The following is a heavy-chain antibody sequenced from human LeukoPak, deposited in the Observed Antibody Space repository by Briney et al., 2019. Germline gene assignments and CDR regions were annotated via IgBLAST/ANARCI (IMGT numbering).Heavy chain of an antibody. CDR2: FNPNSGGT. V-gene: IGHV1-2*02. CDR3: ARDSGSGWYGVFDY. J-gene: IGHJ4*02. D-gene: IGHD6-19*01. CDR1: GYTFTGYY. Sequence: ASVKVSCKASGYTFTGYYMHWVRQAPGQGLEWMGWFNPNSGGTNFAQNFQGRVTMTRDTSISTAYMELSRLTSDDTAVYYCARDSGSGWYGVFDYWGQGTLVTVSS.